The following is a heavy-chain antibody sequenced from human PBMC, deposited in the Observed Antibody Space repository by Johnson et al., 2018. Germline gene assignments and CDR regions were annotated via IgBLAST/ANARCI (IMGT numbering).Heavy chain of an antibody. Sequence: QVQLVQSGGGVVQPGRSLRLSCAASGFTFSSYGMHWVRQAPGKGLEWVAVISYDGSNKYYADSVKGRFTISRENSENTLYLQMNSLRAEDPAVYYWARDSGGRQVGQWTHYYYYYMDVCGKGTTVTVSS. J-gene: IGHJ6*03. V-gene: IGHV3-30*03. D-gene: IGHD6-19*01. CDR3: ARDSGGRQVGQWTHYYYYYMDV. CDR2: ISYDGSNK. CDR1: GFTFSSYG.